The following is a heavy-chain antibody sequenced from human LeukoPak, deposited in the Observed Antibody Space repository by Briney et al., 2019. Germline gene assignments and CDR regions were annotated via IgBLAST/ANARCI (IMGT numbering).Heavy chain of an antibody. V-gene: IGHV3-7*02. D-gene: IGHD3-10*01. CDR3: AKNGGPHGMDV. Sequence: GGSLRLSCAASGFTCSNIRMSWVRQAPGKGLEGVANINHDGSGTNYVDSVKVRFTISRDNAKNSLHLQMNSLRAEDTAVYYCAKNGGPHGMDVWGQGTTVTVSS. CDR2: INHDGSGT. CDR1: GFTCSNIR. J-gene: IGHJ6*02.